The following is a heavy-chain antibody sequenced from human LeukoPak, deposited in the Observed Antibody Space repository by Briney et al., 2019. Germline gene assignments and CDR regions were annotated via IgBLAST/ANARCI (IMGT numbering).Heavy chain of an antibody. CDR1: GYSISSGYS. Sequence: SETLSLTCTVSGYSISSGYSWGWIRQPPGKRLEWIASFYHTGNTYYYNPSLESRVTISVDTSKNQFSLRLSSVTAADTAVYYCARGYSGSYHIPFYWGQGTLVTVSS. D-gene: IGHD1-26*01. CDR2: FYHTGNTY. CDR3: ARGYSGSYHIPFY. V-gene: IGHV4-38-2*02. J-gene: IGHJ4*02.